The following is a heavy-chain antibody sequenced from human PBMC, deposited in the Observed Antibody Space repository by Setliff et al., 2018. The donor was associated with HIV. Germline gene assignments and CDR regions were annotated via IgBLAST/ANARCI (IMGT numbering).Heavy chain of an antibody. CDR2: IYHNGST. D-gene: IGHD5-18*01. V-gene: IGHV4-31*03. J-gene: IGHJ6*03. CDR3: ARHCGYSPGQICYYYLDI. Sequence: SETLSLTCTVSGGSISIGGYYWGWIRQHPGKGLEWIGYIYHNGSTYYNPSLKSRLIISVDTSKNQFSLNLSSVTAADTAVYYCARHCGYSPGQICYYYLDIWGKGTTVTVSS. CDR1: GGSISIGGYY.